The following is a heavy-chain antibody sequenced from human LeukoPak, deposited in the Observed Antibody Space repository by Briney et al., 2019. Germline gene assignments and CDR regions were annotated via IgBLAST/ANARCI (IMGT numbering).Heavy chain of an antibody. CDR1: GFTFSGSA. Sequence: RTGGSLRLSCAASGFTFSGSAMHWVRQASGKGLEWVGHIRSKSNSFATAYAASVKGRFTISRDDSKNTAYLQMNSLRAEDAAVYYCAKAPVTTCSGAYCYPFDYWGQGTLVTVSS. D-gene: IGHD2-15*01. J-gene: IGHJ4*02. CDR2: IRSKSNSFAT. CDR3: AKAPVTTCSGAYCYPFDY. V-gene: IGHV3-73*01.